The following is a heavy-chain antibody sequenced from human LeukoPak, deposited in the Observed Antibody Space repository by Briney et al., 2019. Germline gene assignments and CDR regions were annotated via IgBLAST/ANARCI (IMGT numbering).Heavy chain of an antibody. CDR2: MRYDGGNI. D-gene: IGHD6-19*01. CDR3: AKSGIGAVAGDDY. J-gene: IGHJ4*02. V-gene: IGHV3-30*02. CDR1: GLPFSSYG. Sequence: GGSLTLPCAASGLPFSSYGKHWVRQATGKALEWVAFMRYDGGNIYYAVSVKRRLNITIDNSKTTQYLQMNSLRAEDTAVDDCAKSGIGAVAGDDYWGQGTLVTVSS.